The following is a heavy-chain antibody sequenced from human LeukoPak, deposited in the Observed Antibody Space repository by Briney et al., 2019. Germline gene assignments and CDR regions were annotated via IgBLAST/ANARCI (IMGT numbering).Heavy chain of an antibody. CDR1: GGSIRSYY. D-gene: IGHD1-26*01. Sequence: PSETLSLTCTVSGGSIRSYYWTWIRQPAGKGLEWIGRINTSGSTNYNPSLRSRVTMSVDTSKNQFSLKLSSVTAADTALYYCARDDLVGPTPRGWLDPWGQGTLVTVSS. CDR2: INTSGST. CDR3: ARDDLVGPTPRGWLDP. J-gene: IGHJ5*02. V-gene: IGHV4-4*07.